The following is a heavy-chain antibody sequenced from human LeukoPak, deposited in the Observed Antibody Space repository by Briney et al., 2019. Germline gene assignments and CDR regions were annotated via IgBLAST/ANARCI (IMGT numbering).Heavy chain of an antibody. Sequence: PGGSLRLSCAASGFTFSSHAMSWVRQAPGKGLEWIGEINHSGSTNYNPSLKSRVTISVDTSKNQFSLKLSSVTAADTAVYYCARLPFDPWGQGTLVTVS. J-gene: IGHJ5*02. CDR2: INHSGST. CDR3: ARLPFDP. CDR1: GFTFSSHA. V-gene: IGHV4-34*01.